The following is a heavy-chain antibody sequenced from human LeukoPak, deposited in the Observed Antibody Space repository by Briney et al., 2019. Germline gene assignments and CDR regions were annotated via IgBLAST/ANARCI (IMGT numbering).Heavy chain of an antibody. V-gene: IGHV3-9*01. CDR2: ISWNSGSI. D-gene: IGHD2-2*01. CDR3: ANLGSAGCRRITSSSAYMDV. CDR1: GFTFDDYA. J-gene: IGHJ6*03. Sequence: GRSLRLSCAASGFTFDDYAMHWVRQAPGKGLEWVSGISWNSGSIGYADSVKGRFTISRDNAKNSLYLQMNSLRDEDTALYYCANLGSAGCRRITSSSAYMDVWGKGTTVTVSS.